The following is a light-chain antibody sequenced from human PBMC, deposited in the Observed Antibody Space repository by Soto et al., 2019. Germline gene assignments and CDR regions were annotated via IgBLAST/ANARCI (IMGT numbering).Light chain of an antibody. Sequence: QSAPTQPASVSGSPGQSITISCTGTSSDVGGYNYVSWYQQHPGKAPKLMIYEVSNRPSGVSNRFSGSKSGNTASLTISGLQAEDEADYHCTSYTSSSSLDVFGTGTKLTVL. CDR3: TSYTSSSSLDV. J-gene: IGLJ1*01. V-gene: IGLV2-14*01. CDR1: SSDVGGYNY. CDR2: EVS.